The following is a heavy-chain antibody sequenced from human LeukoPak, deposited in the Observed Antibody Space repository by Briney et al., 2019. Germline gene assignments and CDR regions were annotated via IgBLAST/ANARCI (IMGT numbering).Heavy chain of an antibody. Sequence: GGSLRLSCAASGFTFSDYYMSWIRQAPGKGLEWVSYISSGGSTIYYADSVKGRFTISRDNAKNSLYLQMNSLRDEDTAVYYCARDRRDSSSWYKAFDYWGQGTLVTVSS. CDR3: ARDRRDSSSWYKAFDY. J-gene: IGHJ4*02. CDR2: ISSGGSTI. D-gene: IGHD6-13*01. V-gene: IGHV3-11*04. CDR1: GFTFSDYY.